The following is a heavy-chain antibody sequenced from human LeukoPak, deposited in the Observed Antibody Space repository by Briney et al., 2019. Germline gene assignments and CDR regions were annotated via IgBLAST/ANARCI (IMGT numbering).Heavy chain of an antibody. D-gene: IGHD1-26*01. CDR1: GFTFSSYW. Sequence: PGGSLRLSCAASGFTFSSYWMSWVRQAPGKGLEWVANIKQHGSEKYYVDSVKGRFTISRDNSKNTLYLQMNSLRAEDTAVYYCARGGARGEWELLSMFFDYWGQGTLVTVSS. CDR2: IKQHGSEK. J-gene: IGHJ4*02. V-gene: IGHV3-7*01. CDR3: ARGGARGEWELLSMFFDY.